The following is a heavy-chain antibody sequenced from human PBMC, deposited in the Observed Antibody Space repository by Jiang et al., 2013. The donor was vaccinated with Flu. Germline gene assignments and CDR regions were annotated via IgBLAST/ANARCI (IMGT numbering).Heavy chain of an antibody. D-gene: IGHD3-10*01. J-gene: IGHJ4*02. CDR1: GYTFTSYY. Sequence: VQLVESGAEVKKPGASVKVSCKASGYTFTSYYMHWVRQAPGQGLEWMGIINPSGGSTSYAQKFQGRVTMTRDTSTSTVYMELSSLRSEDTAVYYCAKDLPTGLSYGSGRGPTWGQGTLVTVSS. CDR3: AKDLPTGLSYGSGRGPT. CDR2: INPSGGST. V-gene: IGHV1-46*01.